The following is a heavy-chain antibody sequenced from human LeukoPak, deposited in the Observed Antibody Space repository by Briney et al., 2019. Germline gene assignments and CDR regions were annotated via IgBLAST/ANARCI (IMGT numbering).Heavy chain of an antibody. CDR1: VYIYTSYY. V-gene: IGHV1-46*01. Sequence: GASVKVSCTASVYIYTSYYVHWVRQAACQGLGGMGIINSSGGSTTYAQKYQGRVTMTTDTYTSTVYMELSSLRSEDTAVYYCARLWFGEEYFYGIDVWGQGTTVTVSS. D-gene: IGHD3-10*01. CDR3: ARLWFGEEYFYGIDV. CDR2: INSSGGST. J-gene: IGHJ6*02.